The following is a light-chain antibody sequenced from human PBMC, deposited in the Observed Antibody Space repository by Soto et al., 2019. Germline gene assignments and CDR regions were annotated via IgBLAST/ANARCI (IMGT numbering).Light chain of an antibody. J-gene: IGLJ1*01. CDR3: SSYTSSDTYV. V-gene: IGLV2-11*01. CDR1: SSDVGAYDY. CDR2: EVT. Sequence: QSALTQPRSVSGSPGQSVTISCTGTSSDVGAYDYVSWYQQYPGKAPKLMIYEVTNRPSGVSDRFSGSKSGNTASLTISGLQTEDEADYYCSSYTSSDTYVFGTGTKLTVL.